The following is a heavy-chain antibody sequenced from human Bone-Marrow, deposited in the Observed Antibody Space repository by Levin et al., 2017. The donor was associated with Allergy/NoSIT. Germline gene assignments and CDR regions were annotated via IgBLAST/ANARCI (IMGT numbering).Heavy chain of an antibody. CDR2: IWSDGNKK. V-gene: IGHV3-33*01. CDR1: GFTFSSFG. D-gene: IGHD2/OR15-2a*01. Sequence: GESLKISCAASGFTFSSFGMHWVRQAPGKGLEWVAIIWSDGNKKYYADSVKGRFTISRDNSKNTLYLQMNSLRAEDTAVYYCARGSPEYTGWGQGTLVTVSS. J-gene: IGHJ4*02. CDR3: ARGSPEYTG.